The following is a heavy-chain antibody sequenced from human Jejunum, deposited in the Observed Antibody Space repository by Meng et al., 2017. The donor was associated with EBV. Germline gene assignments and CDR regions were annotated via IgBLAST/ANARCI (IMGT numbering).Heavy chain of an antibody. D-gene: IGHD1-14*01. J-gene: IGHJ4*02. CDR2: INQVGST. V-gene: IGHV4-4*02. Sequence: QWRLQEPGPGLVKPSGTLSLTCAVSTDFISSYEWWSWVRQPPGKGLEWLGEINQVGSTYYNPSLKSRVTISIDTSKRQFSLRLNSMTAADTAVYHCARASSERLLDYWGQGTLVTVSS. CDR1: TDFISSYEW. CDR3: ARASSERLLDY.